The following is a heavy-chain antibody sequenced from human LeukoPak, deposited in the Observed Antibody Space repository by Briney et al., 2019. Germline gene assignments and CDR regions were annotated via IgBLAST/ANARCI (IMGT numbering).Heavy chain of an antibody. Sequence: SETLSLTCTVSGGSMSSYYWSWIRQPPGKGLEWIGHIYYSGSTTYNPSLKSRVTISVDTSKSQFSVKLSSVTAADTAVYYCARARSRYFDYWGQGTLVTVSS. V-gene: IGHV4-59*01. CDR2: IYYSGST. J-gene: IGHJ4*02. CDR1: GGSMSSYY. CDR3: ARARSRYFDY.